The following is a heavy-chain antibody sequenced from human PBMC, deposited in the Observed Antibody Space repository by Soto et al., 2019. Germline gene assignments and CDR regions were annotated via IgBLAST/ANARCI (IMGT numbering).Heavy chain of an antibody. Sequence: SVKVSCKASGGTFSSYAISWVRQAPGQGLEWMGGIIPIFGTANYAQKFQGRVTITADKSTSTAYMELSSLRSEDTAVYYCARAGDHYYDSSGYYYVPYYFDYWGQGTLVTVSS. CDR1: GGTFSSYA. CDR2: IIPIFGTA. D-gene: IGHD3-22*01. CDR3: ARAGDHYYDSSGYYYVPYYFDY. J-gene: IGHJ4*02. V-gene: IGHV1-69*06.